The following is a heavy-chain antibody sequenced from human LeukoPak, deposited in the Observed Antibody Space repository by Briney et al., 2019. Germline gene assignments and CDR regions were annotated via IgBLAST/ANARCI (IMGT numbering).Heavy chain of an antibody. J-gene: IGHJ4*02. CDR1: GGTFSSYA. Sequence: SVKVSCKASGGTFSSYAISWVRQAPGQGLEWMGGIIPIFGTANYAQKFQGRVTITADESTSTAYMELSSLRSEDTAVYYCARDHYDILIGYFDYWGQGTLVTVSS. CDR3: ARDHYDILIGYFDY. CDR2: IIPIFGTA. V-gene: IGHV1-69*13. D-gene: IGHD3-9*01.